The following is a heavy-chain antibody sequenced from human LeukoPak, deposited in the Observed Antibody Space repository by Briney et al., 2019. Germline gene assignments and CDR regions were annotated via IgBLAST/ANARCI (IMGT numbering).Heavy chain of an antibody. CDR3: ARDNSVGDTAWWFDP. D-gene: IGHD1-26*01. J-gene: IGHJ5*02. V-gene: IGHV1-46*01. CDR2: INPSGSDT. CDR1: GYTFTDSY. Sequence: ASVKVSCKASGYTFTDSYVHWVRQAPGQGLEWMGLINPSGSDTVYAQKFQGRVTMTRDMSTSSDYMELSSLRFDDTAVYYCARDNSVGDTAWWFDPWGQGTLVTVSS.